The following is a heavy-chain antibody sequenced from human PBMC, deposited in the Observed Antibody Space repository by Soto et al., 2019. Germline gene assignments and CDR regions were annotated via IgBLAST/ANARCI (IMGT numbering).Heavy chain of an antibody. J-gene: IGHJ6*02. V-gene: IGHV3-21*01. D-gene: IGHD2-15*01. CDR3: ARDCSGGSCYPGMDV. Sequence: GRSLRLTCMVSGLTFICSDMNSVRQAPGKRLEWLSSISSSGYIFSTDSVRGRFTISRDNAKNSAYLQINSLRAEDTAVYFCARDCSGGSCYPGMDVWGQGTTVTVSS. CDR2: ISSSGYI. CDR1: GLTFICSD.